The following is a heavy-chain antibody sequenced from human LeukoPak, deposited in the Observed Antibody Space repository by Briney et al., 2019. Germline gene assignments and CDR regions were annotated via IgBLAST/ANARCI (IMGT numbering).Heavy chain of an antibody. CDR2: VSAYNGNT. CDR3: ARTPSDYYGSEWWWFDP. D-gene: IGHD3-10*01. CDR1: GYTFTSYG. V-gene: IGHV1-18*04. J-gene: IGHJ5*02. Sequence: ASVKVSCKASGYTFTSYGNSWVRQAPGQGLEWMGWVSAYNGNTNYAQKLQGRVTMTTDTSTSTAYMELRSLRSDDTAVYYCARTPSDYYGSEWWWFDPWGQGTLVTVSS.